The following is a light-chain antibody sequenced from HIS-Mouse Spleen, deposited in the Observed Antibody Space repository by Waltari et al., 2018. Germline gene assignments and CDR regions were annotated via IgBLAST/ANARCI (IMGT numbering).Light chain of an antibody. J-gene: IGLJ2*01. V-gene: IGLV2-14*03. CDR3: SSYTSSSFNVV. Sequence: QSALTQPASVSGSPGQSITISCTGTSSDVGRYHYVSWYQQHPGKAPKLMIYDVSNRPSGVSNRFSGSKSGNTASLTISGLQAEDEADYYCSSYTSSSFNVVFGGGTKLTVL. CDR1: SSDVGRYHY. CDR2: DVS.